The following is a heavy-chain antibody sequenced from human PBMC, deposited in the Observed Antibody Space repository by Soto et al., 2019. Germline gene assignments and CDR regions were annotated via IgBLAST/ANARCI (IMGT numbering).Heavy chain of an antibody. V-gene: IGHV4-30-4*01. D-gene: IGHD6-13*01. CDR3: ASPIAAAGNWFDP. CDR2: IYYSGST. CDR1: GGSISSGDYY. J-gene: IGHJ5*02. Sequence: SETLSLTCTVSGGSISSGDYYWSWIRQPPGKGLEWIGYIYYSGSTYYNPSLKSRVTISVDTSKNQFSLKLSSVTAADTAVYYCASPIAAAGNWFDPWGQGTLVTVSS.